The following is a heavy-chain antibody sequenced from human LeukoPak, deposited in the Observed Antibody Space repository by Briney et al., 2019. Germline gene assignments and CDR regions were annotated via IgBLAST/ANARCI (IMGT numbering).Heavy chain of an antibody. CDR3: ARDRLVVVAATRIGFDP. J-gene: IGHJ5*02. CDR2: INPNSGGT. V-gene: IGHV1-2*02. Sequence: ASVKVSCKASGYTFTGYYMHWVRQAPGQGLEWMGWINPNSGGTNYAQKFQGRVTMTRDTSISTAYMELSRLRSDDTAVYYCARDRLVVVAATRIGFDPWGQGTLVTVSS. D-gene: IGHD2-15*01. CDR1: GYTFTGYY.